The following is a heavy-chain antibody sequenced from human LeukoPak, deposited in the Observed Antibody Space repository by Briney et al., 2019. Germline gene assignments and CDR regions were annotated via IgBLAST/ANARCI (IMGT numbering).Heavy chain of an antibody. Sequence: GASVKVSCKASGYTFTSYGISWVRQAPGQGLEWMGWISTYNGNTNYAQKFQGRVTITADESTSTAYMELSSLRSEDTAVYYCAFGDYDFWSGYYRPLMDYYYGMDVWGQGTTVTVSS. V-gene: IGHV1-18*01. CDR3: AFGDYDFWSGYYRPLMDYYYGMDV. CDR2: ISTYNGNT. D-gene: IGHD3-3*01. CDR1: GYTFTSYG. J-gene: IGHJ6*02.